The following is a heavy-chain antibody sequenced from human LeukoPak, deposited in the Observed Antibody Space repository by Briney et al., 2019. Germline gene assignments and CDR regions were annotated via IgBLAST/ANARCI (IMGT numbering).Heavy chain of an antibody. CDR3: ARDHGYSSYKIRGWYFDL. CDR1: GGTINGYSYF. V-gene: IGHV4-31*03. Sequence: SETLSLTRHVSGGTINGYSYFWIWIRQVPGKGLEWVDYIYCCGNTSYTSSLKGRSIISVDRSKNQFSLKLSSVTAADTAVYYCARDHGYSSYKIRGWYFDLWGRGTLVTVSS. J-gene: IGHJ2*01. D-gene: IGHD2-2*03. CDR2: IYCCGNT.